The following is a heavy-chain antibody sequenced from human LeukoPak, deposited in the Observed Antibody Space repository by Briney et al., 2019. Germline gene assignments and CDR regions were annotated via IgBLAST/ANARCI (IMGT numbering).Heavy chain of an antibody. CDR2: IIPIFGTA. D-gene: IGHD3-22*01. V-gene: IGHV1-69*05. J-gene: IGHJ5*02. CDR3: ARARSPSSGYLLRDHNWFDP. CDR1: GGTFSSYA. Sequence: SVKVSCKASGGTFSSYAISWVRQAPGQGLEWMGGIIPIFGTANYAQKFQGRVTIATDESTSTAYMELSSLRSEDTAVYYCARARSPSSGYLLRDHNWFDPWGQGTLVTVSS.